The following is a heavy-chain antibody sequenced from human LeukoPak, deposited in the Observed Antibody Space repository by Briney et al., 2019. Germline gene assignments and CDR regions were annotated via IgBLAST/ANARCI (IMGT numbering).Heavy chain of an antibody. CDR3: AKDLSLYYYDSSGSDY. CDR1: GLTFSNYA. V-gene: IGHV3-23*01. J-gene: IGHJ4*02. D-gene: IGHD3-22*01. Sequence: PGGSLRLSCVASGLTFSNYAMTWVRQAPGKGLEWVSTIGGGPVYYADSVKGRFTISRDNSKNTLYLQMNSLRAEDTAVYYCAKDLSLYYYDSSGSDYWGQGTLVTVSS. CDR2: IGGGPV.